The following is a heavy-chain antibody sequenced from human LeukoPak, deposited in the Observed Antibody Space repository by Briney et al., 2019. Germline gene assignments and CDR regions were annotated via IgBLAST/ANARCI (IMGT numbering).Heavy chain of an antibody. V-gene: IGHV1-8*01. D-gene: IGHD3-10*01. CDR2: MNPNSGNT. CDR1: GYTFTSYD. J-gene: IGHJ5*02. CDR3: ARGLGSFSGMVDP. Sequence: ASVTVSFTASGYTFTSYDINWVRQAPGQGLEWMGWMNPNSGNTGYAQKFQGRVTMTRNTSISTAYMELSSLRSEATAVYYCARGLGSFSGMVDPWGQGTLVTVSS.